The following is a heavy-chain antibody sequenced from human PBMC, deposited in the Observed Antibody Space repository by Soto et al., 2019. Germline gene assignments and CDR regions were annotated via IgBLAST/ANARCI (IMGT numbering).Heavy chain of an antibody. J-gene: IGHJ4*02. CDR1: GFTFRHSA. D-gene: IGHD1-20*01. CDR2: VTGSASAT. V-gene: IGHV3-23*01. CDR3: ARDNWDY. Sequence: GGSLRVSCAASGFTFRHSAMSWVRQAPGKGLEWVSAVTGSASATYYADSVKGRFTISRDNSKDTLYLQMNSLRAEDTAVYYCARDNWDYWGQGTLVTVSS.